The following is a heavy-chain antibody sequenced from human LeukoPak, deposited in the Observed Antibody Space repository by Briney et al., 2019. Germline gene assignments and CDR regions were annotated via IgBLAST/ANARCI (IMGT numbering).Heavy chain of an antibody. CDR3: AKESSGYYRPNDY. CDR2: ISGSGVST. CDR1: GFTFSSYA. V-gene: IGHV3-23*01. J-gene: IGHJ4*02. D-gene: IGHD3-22*01. Sequence: PGGSLTLSCAASGFTFSSYAMNWVRQAPGKGLEWVSGISGSGVSTYYADSVKGRFPISRDNSKNTLYLQMNSLRAEDTAVYYCAKESSGYYRPNDYWGQGTLVTVSS.